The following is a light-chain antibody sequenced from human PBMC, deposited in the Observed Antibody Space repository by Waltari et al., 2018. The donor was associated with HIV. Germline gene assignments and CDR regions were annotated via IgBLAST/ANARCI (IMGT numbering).Light chain of an antibody. V-gene: IGLV2-11*01. J-gene: IGLJ3*02. CDR2: EVI. Sequence: QSALTQPRSVSGSPGQSVTISCTGTSSDVGGYDSVSWYLQHPGKFPKLIIYEVINPPSGLPDLFSGSKSGNTASLTISVLQTEDEADYFCCSYAGTYTYVLFGGGTKLTVL. CDR3: CSYAGTYTYVL. CDR1: SSDVGGYDS.